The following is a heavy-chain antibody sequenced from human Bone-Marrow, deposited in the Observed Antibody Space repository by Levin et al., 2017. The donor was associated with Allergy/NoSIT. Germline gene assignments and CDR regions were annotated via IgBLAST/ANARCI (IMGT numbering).Heavy chain of an antibody. CDR2: ISGSGSST. CDR3: AKGAGWVAGAVALI. D-gene: IGHD6-19*01. J-gene: IGHJ4*02. Sequence: ESLKISCAASGFTFHSYALSWVRQAPGKGLEWVSAISGSGSSTYYADSVKGRFTISRDNSKTTLYLQMNSLRAEDTAVYYCAKGAGWVAGAVALIWGQGTLVTVSS. V-gene: IGHV3-23*01. CDR1: GFTFHSYA.